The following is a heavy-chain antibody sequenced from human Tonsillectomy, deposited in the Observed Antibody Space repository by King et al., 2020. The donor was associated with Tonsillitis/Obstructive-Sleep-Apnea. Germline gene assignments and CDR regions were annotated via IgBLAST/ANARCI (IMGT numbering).Heavy chain of an antibody. Sequence: VQLVESGGGLVPPGGSLRLSCAASAFTFSSYEMNWVRQAPGKGLEWVSYISSSGSTIYYADSVKGRFTISRDNAKNSLYLQMNSLRAEDTAVYYCASGFIRGVIITAVFAYWGQGTLVTVSS. V-gene: IGHV3-48*03. CDR1: AFTFSSYE. CDR2: ISSSGSTI. CDR3: ASGFIRGVIITAVFAY. D-gene: IGHD3-10*01. J-gene: IGHJ4*02.